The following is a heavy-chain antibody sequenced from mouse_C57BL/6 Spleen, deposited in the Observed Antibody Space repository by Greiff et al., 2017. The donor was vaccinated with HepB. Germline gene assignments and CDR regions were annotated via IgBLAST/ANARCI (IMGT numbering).Heavy chain of an antibody. CDR2: IYPRSGNT. CDR1: GYTFTSYS. CDR3: AYGNYGAMDY. Sequence: QVQLQESGAELARPGASVKLSCKASGYTFTSYSISWVKQRTGQGLEWIGEIYPRSGNTYYNEKFKGKATLTADKSSSTAYMELRSLTSEDSAVYFCAYGNYGAMDYWGQGTSVTVSS. J-gene: IGHJ4*01. V-gene: IGHV1-81*01. D-gene: IGHD2-10*02.